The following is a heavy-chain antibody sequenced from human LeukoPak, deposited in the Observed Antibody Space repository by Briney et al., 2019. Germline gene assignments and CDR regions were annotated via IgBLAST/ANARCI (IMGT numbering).Heavy chain of an antibody. Sequence: QPGGSLRLSCAASGFTFNNSDMHWVRQAPGKGLEWVALISDDGSNKYYGDSVKGRFTISRDNSKNTLYLQMNSLRAEDTALYYCARGQYSGRVGYFDYWGQGTLVTVSS. J-gene: IGHJ4*02. CDR2: ISDDGSNK. CDR3: ARGQYSGRVGYFDY. D-gene: IGHD3-10*01. CDR1: GFTFNNSD. V-gene: IGHV3-30*03.